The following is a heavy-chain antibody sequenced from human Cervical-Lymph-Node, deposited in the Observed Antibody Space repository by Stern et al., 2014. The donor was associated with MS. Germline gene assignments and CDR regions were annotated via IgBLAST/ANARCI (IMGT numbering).Heavy chain of an antibody. CDR3: ARGGASWRYGMDV. CDR1: GYSFTNYA. Sequence: VQLVQSGSELKKPGASVKVSCKASGYSFTNYAMNWVRQAPGQVLEWMGWINTNTGHPTYGQGYTGRFVLSLDTSVSTAYLQISSLKVEDTAVYYCARGGASWRYGMDVWGQGTTVTVSS. J-gene: IGHJ6*02. D-gene: IGHD5-12*01. V-gene: IGHV7-4-1*02. CDR2: INTNTGHP.